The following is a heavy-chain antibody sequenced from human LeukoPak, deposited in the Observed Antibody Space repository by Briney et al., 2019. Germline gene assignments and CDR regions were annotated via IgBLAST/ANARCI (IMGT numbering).Heavy chain of an antibody. CDR3: ARDDIVVVPAANYYYYGMDA. CDR1: GGTFSSYA. D-gene: IGHD2-2*01. CDR2: IIPIFGTA. J-gene: IGHJ6*02. Sequence: ASVKVSCKASGGTFSSYAISWVRQAPGQGLEWMGGIIPIFGTANYAQKFQGRVTITADESTSTAYMELSSLRSEDTAVYYCARDDIVVVPAANYYYYGMDAWGQGTTVTVSS. V-gene: IGHV1-69*13.